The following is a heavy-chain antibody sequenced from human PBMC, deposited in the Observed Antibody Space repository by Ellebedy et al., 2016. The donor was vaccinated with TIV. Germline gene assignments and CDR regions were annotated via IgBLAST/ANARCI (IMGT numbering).Heavy chain of an antibody. Sequence: PGGSLRLSCEASGFPFSTAWMTWVRQAPGKGLEWVANINKDGSEEYYLDSVKGRFTISSDNTKRSLFLQMNSLQAEDTALYYCARGFMPDYWGQGTLVTVSS. CDR2: INKDGSEE. CDR3: ARGFMPDY. D-gene: IGHD2-2*01. J-gene: IGHJ4*02. CDR1: GFPFSTAW. V-gene: IGHV3-7*03.